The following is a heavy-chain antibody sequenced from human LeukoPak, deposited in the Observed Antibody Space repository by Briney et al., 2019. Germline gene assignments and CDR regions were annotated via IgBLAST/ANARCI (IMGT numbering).Heavy chain of an antibody. CDR1: GYTFTSYG. D-gene: IGHD6-19*01. J-gene: IGHJ6*02. CDR2: ISAYNGNT. V-gene: IGHV1-18*01. CDR3: ARGGDSSGWYGGYYYYYYGMDV. Sequence: ASVKVSCKASGYTFTSYGISWVRQAPGQGLEWMGWISAYNGNTNYAQKLQGRVTMTTDTSTSTAYMELRSLRSDDTAVYYCARGGDSSGWYGGYYYYYYGMDVWGQGTTVTVSS.